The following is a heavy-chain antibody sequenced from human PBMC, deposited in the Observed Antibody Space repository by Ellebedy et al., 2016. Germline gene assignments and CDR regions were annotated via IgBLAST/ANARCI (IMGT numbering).Heavy chain of an antibody. V-gene: IGHV3-23*01. D-gene: IGHD3-22*01. J-gene: IGHJ4*02. Sequence: GGSLRLXCAASGFTFSSYAMSWVRQAPGKGLEWVSAINYSGGSPYYADSAKGRFTISRDNSKNTLYLQMNSLRAEDTAVYYCATPQSYYDSSGYYGALDYWGQGTLVTVSS. CDR1: GFTFSSYA. CDR3: ATPQSYYDSSGYYGALDY. CDR2: INYSGGSP.